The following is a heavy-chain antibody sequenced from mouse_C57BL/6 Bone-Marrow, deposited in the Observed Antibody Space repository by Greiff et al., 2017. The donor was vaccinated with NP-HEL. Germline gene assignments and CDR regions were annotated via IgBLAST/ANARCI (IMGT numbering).Heavy chain of an antibody. Sequence: EVQLVESGGDLVKPGGSLKLSCAASGFTFSSYGMSWVRQTPDKRLEWVATISSGGSYTYYTDSVKGRITLSSDNAKNNLYLLMSSLKSEDTAMYYCARLYYDYWFAYWGQGTLVTVSA. CDR1: GFTFSSYG. J-gene: IGHJ3*01. V-gene: IGHV5-6*01. CDR2: ISSGGSYT. D-gene: IGHD2-4*01. CDR3: ARLYYDYWFAY.